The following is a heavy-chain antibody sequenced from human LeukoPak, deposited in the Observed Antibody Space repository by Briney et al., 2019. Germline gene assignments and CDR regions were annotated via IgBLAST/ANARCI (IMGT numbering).Heavy chain of an antibody. CDR3: AKGTTMTKTDY. CDR1: GLTLSSYA. V-gene: IGHV3-23*01. Sequence: PGGSLRLSCAASGLTLSSYAMSWVRQAPGKGLEWVSGISGSGVTTYYADSVKGRFTISRDNSKNTLYLQMNSLRAEDTAVYYCAKGTTMTKTDYWGQGTLVTVSS. CDR2: ISGSGVTT. D-gene: IGHD3-22*01. J-gene: IGHJ4*02.